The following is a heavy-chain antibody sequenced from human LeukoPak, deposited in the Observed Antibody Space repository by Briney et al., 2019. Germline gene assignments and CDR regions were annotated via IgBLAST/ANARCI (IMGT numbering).Heavy chain of an antibody. D-gene: IGHD6-13*01. J-gene: IGHJ5*02. V-gene: IGHV5-51*01. CDR3: ARHVMGSSSYGDTNWFDP. Sequence: GESLKISCKGSGYRFTSYWIGWVRQMPGKGLEWMGVIYPGDSDTRYSPSFQGQVTISADKSISTAYLQWSSLKASDTAMYYCARHVMGSSSYGDTNWFDPWGQGTLVTVSS. CDR2: IYPGDSDT. CDR1: GYRFTSYW.